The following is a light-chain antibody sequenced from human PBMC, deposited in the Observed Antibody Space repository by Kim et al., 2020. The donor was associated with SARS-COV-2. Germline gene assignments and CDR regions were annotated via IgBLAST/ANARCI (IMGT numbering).Light chain of an antibody. CDR1: QSLSGY. CDR2: DVS. CDR3: QHRSNWHT. V-gene: IGKV3-11*01. Sequence: LSLSPGDRTVLSCRARQSLSGYLAWYQQRRGQAPRLLIYDVSTRAAGVPARFSGSGSGTDFTLTISSLEPEDFAVYHCQHRSNWHTFGQGTKLEI. J-gene: IGKJ2*01.